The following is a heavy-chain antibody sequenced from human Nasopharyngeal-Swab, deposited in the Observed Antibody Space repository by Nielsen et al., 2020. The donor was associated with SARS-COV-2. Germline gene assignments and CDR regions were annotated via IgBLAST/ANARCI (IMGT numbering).Heavy chain of an antibody. Sequence: SLNIYCPASGFTFSTYAMHWVRQAPGKGLEWVTLISNDGSNKYYGDSVKGRFTISRDNSRNTLFLQMNSLRPEDTAVYYCAKAQGIRYGLDVWGHGTTVTVSS. J-gene: IGHJ6*02. CDR1: GFTFSTYA. CDR2: ISNDGSNK. CDR3: AKAQGIRYGLDV. V-gene: IGHV3-30*18.